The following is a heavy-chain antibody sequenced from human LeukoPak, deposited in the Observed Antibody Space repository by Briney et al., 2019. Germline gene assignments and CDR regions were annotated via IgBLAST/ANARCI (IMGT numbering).Heavy chain of an antibody. CDR2: IYYSGST. CDR1: GGSISSYY. J-gene: IGHJ5*02. Sequence: PSETLSLTCTVSGGSISSYYWSWIRHPPRKGLEWIGYIYYSGSTNYNPSLKSRVTISVDTSKNQFSLKLSSVTAADTAVYYCARDSSTSDIPWGNWFDPWGQGTLVTVSS. D-gene: IGHD2-2*01. CDR3: ARDSSTSDIPWGNWFDP. V-gene: IGHV4-59*01.